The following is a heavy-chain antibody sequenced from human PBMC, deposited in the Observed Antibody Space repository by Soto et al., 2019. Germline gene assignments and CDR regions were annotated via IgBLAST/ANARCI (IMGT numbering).Heavy chain of an antibody. CDR1: GFTFSSYW. Sequence: EVQLVESGGGLVQPGGSLRLSCAASGFTFSSYWMSWVRQAPGKGLEWVANIKQDGSEKYYVDSVKGRFTISRDNAKNSLYLQMNSLRAEDTAVYYCVYRLYSSSGHYYYYCGMDVWGQGTTVTVSS. CDR2: IKQDGSEK. J-gene: IGHJ6*02. CDR3: VYRLYSSSGHYYYYCGMDV. V-gene: IGHV3-7*01. D-gene: IGHD6-6*01.